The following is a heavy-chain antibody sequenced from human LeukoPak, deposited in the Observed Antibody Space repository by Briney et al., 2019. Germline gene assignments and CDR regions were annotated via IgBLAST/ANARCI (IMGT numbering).Heavy chain of an antibody. CDR2: IKQDGSVK. Sequence: PGGSLRLSCAASGFTFSSYWMNWVRQAPGKGLEWVANIKQDGSVKNYVDSVKGRFTISRDNAKNSLFLQMNSLRAEDTAVYYRARDPSGSPVFDPWGQGTLVTVSS. V-gene: IGHV3-7*01. CDR1: GFTFSSYW. CDR3: ARDPSGSPVFDP. J-gene: IGHJ5*02. D-gene: IGHD3-10*01.